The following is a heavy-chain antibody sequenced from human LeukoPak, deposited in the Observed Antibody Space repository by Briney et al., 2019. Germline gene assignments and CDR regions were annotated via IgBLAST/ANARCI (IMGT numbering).Heavy chain of an antibody. Sequence: PGGSLRLSCAASGFTFSSYGMHWVRQAPGRGLEWVAFIRFDGSNKYYADSVKGRFTISRDNSKNTLYLHVNSLRAEDTALYYCAKDIGGGYLYYFDYWGQGTLVTVSS. V-gene: IGHV3-30*02. D-gene: IGHD2-15*01. J-gene: IGHJ4*02. CDR3: AKDIGGGYLYYFDY. CDR2: IRFDGSNK. CDR1: GFTFSSYG.